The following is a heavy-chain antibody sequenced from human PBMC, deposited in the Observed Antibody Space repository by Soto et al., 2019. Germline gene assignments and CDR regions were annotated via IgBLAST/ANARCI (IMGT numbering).Heavy chain of an antibody. J-gene: IGHJ5*02. D-gene: IGHD6-19*01. Sequence: QVQLQESGPGLVKPSQTLSLTCTVSGGSISSGGYYWSWIRQHPGKGLEWIGYIYYSGRPYYNPSLKSRVTISVDTSKNQCSLKLSSVTAADTAVYYCARRIAVAGTCWFDPWGQGTLVTVSS. CDR1: GGSISSGGYY. CDR2: IYYSGRP. V-gene: IGHV4-31*03. CDR3: ARRIAVAGTCWFDP.